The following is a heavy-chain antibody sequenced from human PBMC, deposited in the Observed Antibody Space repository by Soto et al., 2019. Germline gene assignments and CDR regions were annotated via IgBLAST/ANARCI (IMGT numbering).Heavy chain of an antibody. D-gene: IGHD2-21*02. CDR3: SRVELVTATTGVDAFVI. V-gene: IGHV4-34*01. Sequence: QVQLQQWGAGLLKPSETLSLTCAVYGGSVSSGSYYWSWIRQPPGKGLEWIGEMSHSGGTHFNPSLTSRVTISVDTSKKHFPLDSIFVTAAYTALYYCSRVELVTATTGVDAFVIWGPGTMVTVSS. CDR2: MSHSGGT. CDR1: GGSVSSGSYY. J-gene: IGHJ3*02.